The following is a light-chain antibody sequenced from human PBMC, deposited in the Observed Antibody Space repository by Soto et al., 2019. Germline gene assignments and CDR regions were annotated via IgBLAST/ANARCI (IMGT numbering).Light chain of an antibody. CDR1: SSDVGGYKF. CDR3: SSYEGSNNLL. Sequence: QSALTQPPSASGSPGQSVTISCTGTSSDVGGYKFVSWYQQHPGKVPKLMIYEVNKRPSGVPDRFSGSKSGNTASLTVSGLQAEDGADYYCSSYEGSNNLLFGGGTKVTVL. J-gene: IGLJ2*01. CDR2: EVN. V-gene: IGLV2-8*01.